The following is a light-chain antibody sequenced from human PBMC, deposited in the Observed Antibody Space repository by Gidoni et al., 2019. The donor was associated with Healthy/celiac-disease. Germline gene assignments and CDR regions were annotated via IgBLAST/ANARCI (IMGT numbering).Light chain of an antibody. CDR3: QQSYSTPP. J-gene: IGKJ1*01. CDR1: QSISSY. CDR2: AAS. Sequence: IQMTQSPSSLSASVGNRFTIICRASQSISSYLNWYQQKPGKAPKPLIYAASSLQSGATYRFSGSGSETDFTLTISSLQPEDFATYYCQQSYSTPPFGQGTKVEIK. V-gene: IGKV1-39*01.